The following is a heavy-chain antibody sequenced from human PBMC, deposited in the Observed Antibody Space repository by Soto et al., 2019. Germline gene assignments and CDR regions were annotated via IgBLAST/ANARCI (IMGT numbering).Heavy chain of an antibody. D-gene: IGHD3-9*01. J-gene: IGHJ4*02. CDR1: GGSITSGDNY. V-gene: IGHV4-30-4*01. Sequence: TSETLSLICPVSGGSITSGDNYWSWIREPPGKGLEWIGYIYYSGHNYYNPSLKSPLTISVETSKNHFSLRLSSGTAADTAVYYRARTYLIGWGRRLLDSWGQGALVTVSS. CDR3: ARTYLIGWGRRLLDS. CDR2: IYYSGHN.